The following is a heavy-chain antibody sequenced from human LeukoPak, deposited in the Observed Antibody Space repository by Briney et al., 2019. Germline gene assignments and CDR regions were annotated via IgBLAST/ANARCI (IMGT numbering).Heavy chain of an antibody. D-gene: IGHD3-10*01. CDR2: ISGSGGRT. Sequence: GRSLRLSCAASGFTFSSYAMSWVRQAPGKGLEWVSAISGSGGRTYYADSVKGRFTISRDNSKNTLYLQMNSLRAEDMAVYYCAKEESHCYGSGSYDYWGQGTLVTVSS. J-gene: IGHJ4*02. V-gene: IGHV3-23*01. CDR3: AKEESHCYGSGSYDY. CDR1: GFTFSSYA.